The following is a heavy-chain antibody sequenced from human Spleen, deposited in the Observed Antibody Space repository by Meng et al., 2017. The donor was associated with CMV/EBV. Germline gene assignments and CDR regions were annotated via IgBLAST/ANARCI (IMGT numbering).Heavy chain of an antibody. CDR1: GGTFNNYL. CDR2: INPNTGDT. V-gene: IGHV1-2*02. D-gene: IGHD6-6*01. CDR3: ARDGGPMATRRGGLFDY. J-gene: IGHJ4*02. Sequence: ASVQVSCKASGGTFNNYLLNWVRQAPGQRLEWMGCINPNTGDTNYAQKFQGRVTMTRDTSISTTSMELSGLGSDDTAIYFCARDGGPMATRRGGLFDYWGQGTLVTVSS.